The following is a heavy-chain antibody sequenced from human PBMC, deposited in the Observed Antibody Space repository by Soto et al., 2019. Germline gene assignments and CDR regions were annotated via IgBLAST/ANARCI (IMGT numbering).Heavy chain of an antibody. CDR2: IYYSGST. CDR1: GGSISSSSYY. CDR3: AAAVAGIVDWFAP. V-gene: IGHV4-39*01. J-gene: IGHJ5*02. Sequence: SETLSLTCTVSGGSISSSSYYWGWIRQPPGKGLEWIGSIYYSGSTYYNPSLKSRVTISVDTSKNQFSLKPSSVTAADTAVYYCAAAVAGIVDWFAPWGQGTLVTVSS. D-gene: IGHD6-19*01.